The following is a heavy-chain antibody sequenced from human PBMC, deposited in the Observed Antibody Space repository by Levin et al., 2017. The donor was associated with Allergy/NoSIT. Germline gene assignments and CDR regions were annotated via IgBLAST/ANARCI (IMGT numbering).Heavy chain of an antibody. CDR2: ITGGGGNT. D-gene: IGHD1-1*01. J-gene: IGHJ3*01. CDR1: GFSFGDYA. CDR3: AKKQGGTSGFSFDV. V-gene: IGHV3-23*01. Sequence: GGSLRLSCAASGFSFGDYAMTWVRQAPGKGLEWVSVITGGGGNTYYGDSVKGRFTVSRDNSKNTLYLELNSLRAEDTAVYYCAKKQGGTSGFSFDVWGQGTMVTVSS.